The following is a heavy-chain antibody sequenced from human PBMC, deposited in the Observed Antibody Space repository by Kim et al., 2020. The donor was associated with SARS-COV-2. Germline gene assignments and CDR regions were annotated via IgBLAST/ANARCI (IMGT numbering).Heavy chain of an antibody. J-gene: IGHJ5*02. CDR3: ARDAPGSGWFNWFDP. V-gene: IGHV4-31*03. CDR2: IYYSGST. Sequence: SETLSLTCTVSGGSISSGGYYWSWIRQHPGKGLEWIGYIYYSGSTYYNPSLKSRVTISVDTSKNQFSLKLSSVTAADTAVYYCARDAPGSGWFNWFDPWGQGTLVTVSS. CDR1: GGSISSGGYY. D-gene: IGHD6-19*01.